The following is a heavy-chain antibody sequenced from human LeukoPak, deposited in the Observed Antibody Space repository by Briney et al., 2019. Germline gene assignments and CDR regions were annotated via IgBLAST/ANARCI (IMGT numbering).Heavy chain of an antibody. Sequence: GGSLRLSCAASGYTVSSNYMSWVRQAPGKGLEWVSVIYSGGSTYYADSVKGRFSISRDNSKNTLYLQMNSLRPEDTAVYYCARETNAFDIWGQGTMVTVSS. CDR3: ARETNAFDI. CDR2: IYSGGST. V-gene: IGHV3-66*02. CDR1: GYTVSSNY. J-gene: IGHJ3*02.